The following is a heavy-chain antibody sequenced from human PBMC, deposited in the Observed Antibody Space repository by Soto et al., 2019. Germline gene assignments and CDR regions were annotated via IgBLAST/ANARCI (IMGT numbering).Heavy chain of an antibody. CDR2: INPNSGGT. CDR3: ASPSNSKNDAFDI. CDR1: GYTFTSYY. J-gene: IGHJ3*02. Sequence: ASVKVSCKASGYTFTSYYMHWVRQAPGQGLEWMGWINPNSGGTNYAQKFQGWVTMTRDTSISTAYMELSRLRSDDTAVYYCASPSNSKNDAFDIWGQGTMVTV. V-gene: IGHV1-2*04. D-gene: IGHD7-27*01.